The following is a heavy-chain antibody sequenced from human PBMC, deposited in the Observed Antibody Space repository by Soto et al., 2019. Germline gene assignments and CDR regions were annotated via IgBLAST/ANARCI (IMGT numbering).Heavy chain of an antibody. J-gene: IGHJ5*02. V-gene: IGHV1-18*01. CDR3: ARVGGPELRFWEWLSFENGFAP. D-gene: IGHD3-3*01. Sequence: GASVKVSCKASGYTFTSYGISWVRQAPGQGLEWMGWISAYNGNTNYAQKLQGRVTMTTDTSTSTAYMELRSLRSDDTAVYYCARVGGPELRFWEWLSFENGFAPWGKGTLVTVS. CDR1: GYTFTSYG. CDR2: ISAYNGNT.